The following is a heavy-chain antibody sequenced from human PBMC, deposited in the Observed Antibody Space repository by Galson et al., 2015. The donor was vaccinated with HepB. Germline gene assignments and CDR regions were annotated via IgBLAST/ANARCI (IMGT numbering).Heavy chain of an antibody. Sequence: SETLSLTCTVSGGSISSSSYYWGWIRQPPGKGLEWIGSIYYSGSTYYNPSLKSRVTISVDTSKNQFSLKLSSVTAADTAVYYCSGYAYYDFWSGYYSNYYYMDVWGKGTTVTVSS. CDR2: IYYSGST. CDR3: SGYAYYDFWSGYYSNYYYMDV. CDR1: GGSISSSSYY. D-gene: IGHD3-3*01. J-gene: IGHJ6*03. V-gene: IGHV4-39*01.